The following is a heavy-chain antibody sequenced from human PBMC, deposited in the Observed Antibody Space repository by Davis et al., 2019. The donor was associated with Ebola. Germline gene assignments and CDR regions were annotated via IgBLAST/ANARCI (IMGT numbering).Heavy chain of an antibody. CDR3: ARAPHSSTPFDY. J-gene: IGHJ4*02. D-gene: IGHD6-13*01. CDR1: GYTFISYY. Sequence: AASVKVSCKASGYTFISYYMHWVRQAPGQGLEWMGIINPSGGSTTYAQKFQGRVTMTRDTSTSTVYVELSSLRSKDTAVYYCARAPHSSTPFDYWGQGILVTVSS. V-gene: IGHV1-46*01. CDR2: INPSGGST.